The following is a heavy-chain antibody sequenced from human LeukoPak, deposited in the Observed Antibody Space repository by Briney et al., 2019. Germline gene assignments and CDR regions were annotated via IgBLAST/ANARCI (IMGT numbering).Heavy chain of an antibody. CDR3: ARDPGAVTPPSNWFDP. Sequence: GGSLRLSCAASGFTFTSYSMNWVRQAPGRGLEWVSSISSSSTYIYYADSVKGRFTISRDNAKNSLYLQMNSLRAEDTAVYYCARDPGAVTPPSNWFDPWGQGTLVTVSS. D-gene: IGHD4-17*01. V-gene: IGHV3-21*01. J-gene: IGHJ5*02. CDR1: GFTFTSYS. CDR2: ISSSSTYI.